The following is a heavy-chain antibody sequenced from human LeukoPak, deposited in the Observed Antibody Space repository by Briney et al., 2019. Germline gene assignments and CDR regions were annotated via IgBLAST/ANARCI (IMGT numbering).Heavy chain of an antibody. Sequence: ASVKVSCKASGGTFTSYNISWVRQAPGQGLEWMGRIISILGIANYAQKFQGRVTITADKSTSTAYMELSSLRSEDTAVYYCAVYYDSSGYYLHYWGQGTLVTVSS. J-gene: IGHJ4*02. CDR3: AVYYDSSGYYLHY. CDR1: GGTFTSYN. V-gene: IGHV1-69*02. D-gene: IGHD3-22*01. CDR2: IISILGIA.